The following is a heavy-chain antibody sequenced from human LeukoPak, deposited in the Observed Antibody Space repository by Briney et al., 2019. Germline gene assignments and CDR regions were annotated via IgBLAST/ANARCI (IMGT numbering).Heavy chain of an antibody. J-gene: IGHJ3*02. CDR3: ARGTRLVVITHDAFDI. V-gene: IGHV4-34*01. D-gene: IGHD3-22*01. CDR2: INHSGST. CDR1: GGSFSGYY. Sequence: SETLSLTCAVYGGSFSGYYWSWIRQPPGKGLEWIGEINHSGSTNYNPSLKSRVTISVDTSKNQFSLKLSSVTAADTAVYYCARGTRLVVITHDAFDIWGQGTMVTVSS.